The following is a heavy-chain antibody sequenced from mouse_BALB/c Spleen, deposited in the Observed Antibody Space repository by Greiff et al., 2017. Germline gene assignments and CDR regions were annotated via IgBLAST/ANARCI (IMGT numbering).Heavy chain of an antibody. Sequence: EVQLVESGGDLVKPGGSLKLSCAASGFTFSSYGMSWVRQTPDKRLEWVATISSGGSYTYYPDSVKGRFTISRDNAKNTLYLQMSSLKSEDTAMYYCARHEGGDYWGQGTSVTVSS. CDR2: ISSGGSYT. V-gene: IGHV5-6*01. CDR3: ARHEGGDY. J-gene: IGHJ4*01. CDR1: GFTFSSYG.